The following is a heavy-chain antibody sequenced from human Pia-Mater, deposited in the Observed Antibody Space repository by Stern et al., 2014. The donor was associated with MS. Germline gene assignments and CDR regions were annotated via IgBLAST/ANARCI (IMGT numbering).Heavy chain of an antibody. CDR2: ITYDRVNK. V-gene: IGHV3-30*18. Sequence: VQLVESGGGVVHPGRSLRLSCAASGFTFSDYGMHWVRQAPGKGLEWVAVITYDRVNKYYAASVKGRFTISRDNSKNTLYLQMNSLRPDDTAVYYCTKAGYSVSYSDNWGQGTLVTVSS. CDR1: GFTFSDYG. CDR3: TKAGYSVSYSDN. D-gene: IGHD1-26*01. J-gene: IGHJ4*02.